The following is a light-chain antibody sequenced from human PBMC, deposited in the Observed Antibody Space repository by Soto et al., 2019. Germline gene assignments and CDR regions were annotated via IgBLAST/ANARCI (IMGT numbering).Light chain of an antibody. J-gene: IGKJ1*01. Sequence: EIVLTQSPATLSLSPGERATLSCRASQSVGSYLAWHQQKPGQAPRLLIYDASNRATGIPARFSGSGSGTDFTLTISSLEPEDFAVYYCQQRGNWPRTFGQGTKVEIK. CDR2: DAS. V-gene: IGKV3-11*01. CDR3: QQRGNWPRT. CDR1: QSVGSY.